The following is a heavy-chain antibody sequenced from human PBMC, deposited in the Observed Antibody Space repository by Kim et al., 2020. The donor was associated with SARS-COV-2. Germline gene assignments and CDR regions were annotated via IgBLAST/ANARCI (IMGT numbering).Heavy chain of an antibody. Sequence: GGSLRLSCAASGFTFSGYSMNWVRQAPGKGLEWVSSISSSSSYIYYADSVKGRFTISRDNAKNSLYLQMNSLRAEDTAVYYCARDFPGLAGGPNWFDPWGQGTLVTVSS. CDR2: ISSSSSYI. J-gene: IGHJ5*02. CDR1: GFTFSGYS. D-gene: IGHD6-19*01. CDR3: ARDFPGLAGGPNWFDP. V-gene: IGHV3-21*01.